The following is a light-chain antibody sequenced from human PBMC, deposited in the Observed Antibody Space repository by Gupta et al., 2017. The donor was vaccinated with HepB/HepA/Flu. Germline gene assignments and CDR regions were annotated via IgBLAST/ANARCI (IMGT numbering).Light chain of an antibody. V-gene: IGKV4-1*01. Sequence: DIVMTQSPDSLAASLGERATINCKSSQSVCYDSKNKNYLAWYQQRPGQPPKLLIYWASTRESGVPDRFSGSGSGTDFTLTISILHAEDVAVYYCQQDDGTPNTFGGGTKVEIK. CDR2: WAS. CDR3: QQDDGTPNT. CDR1: QSVCYDSKNKNY. J-gene: IGKJ4*01.